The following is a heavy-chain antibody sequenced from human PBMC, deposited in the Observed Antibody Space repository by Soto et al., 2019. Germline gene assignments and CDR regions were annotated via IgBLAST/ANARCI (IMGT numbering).Heavy chain of an antibody. CDR2: INADYGNT. Sequence: QAQLVQSGAEVRKPGASVKVSCKASGYTFYSHSISWVRQAPGQGLEWMGRINADYGNTQYAQKLRGRVTMTTDTSTTTVYMGLTNLRSDDTAVYYCARCIQGDYYYGMDVWGQGTTVTVSS. CDR1: GYTFYSHS. CDR3: ARCIQGDYYYGMDV. V-gene: IGHV1-18*01. J-gene: IGHJ6*02. D-gene: IGHD5-18*01.